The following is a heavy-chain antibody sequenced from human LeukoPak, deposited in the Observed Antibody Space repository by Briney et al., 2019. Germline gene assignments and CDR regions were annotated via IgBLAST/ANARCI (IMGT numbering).Heavy chain of an antibody. CDR1: GFTFSSYA. V-gene: IGHV4-34*01. Sequence: PGGSLRLSCAASGFTFSSYAMSWVRQPPGKGLEWIGEINHSGSTNYNPSLKSRVTISVDTSKNQFSLKLSSVTAADTAVYYCARRRVLRYAIDYWGQGTLVTVSS. CDR2: INHSGST. D-gene: IGHD3-9*01. J-gene: IGHJ4*02. CDR3: ARRRVLRYAIDY.